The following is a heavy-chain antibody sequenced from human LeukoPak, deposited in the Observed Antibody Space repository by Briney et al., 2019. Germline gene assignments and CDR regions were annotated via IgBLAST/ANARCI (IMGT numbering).Heavy chain of an antibody. V-gene: IGHV4-39*01. CDR2: LSYSGNI. CDR1: GGSISTSNPY. Sequence: PSETLSLICSVSGGSISTSNPYWGWIRQPPGKGLEWIATLSYSGNIYYHPSLKSRITMSVDTPKSQFSLRLSSVTAADTALYYCVRHIQGPNVCDYWGQGTLVTVPS. J-gene: IGHJ4*02. D-gene: IGHD2-21*01. CDR3: VRHIQGPNVCDY.